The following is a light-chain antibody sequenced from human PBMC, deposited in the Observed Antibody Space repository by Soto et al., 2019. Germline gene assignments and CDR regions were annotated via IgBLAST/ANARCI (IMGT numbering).Light chain of an antibody. CDR3: TSYTIKTTYV. V-gene: IGLV2-14*01. J-gene: IGLJ1*01. CDR1: SVDVGGYNY. CDR2: EVS. Sequence: QSVLTQPASVSGSLGQSITISCTGTSVDVGGYNYVSWYQHHPGKAPRLLIFEVSNRPSGVSNRFSGSKSGNTASLTISGLQAEDEADYYCTSYTIKTTYVFGTGT.